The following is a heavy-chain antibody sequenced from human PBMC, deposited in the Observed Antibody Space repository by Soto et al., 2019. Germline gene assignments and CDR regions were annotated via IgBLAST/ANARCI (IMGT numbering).Heavy chain of an antibody. V-gene: IGHV5-51*03. CDR1: GGSITDYW. J-gene: IGHJ3*02. Sequence: GETLRARRRGAGGSITDYWSGRIRKMRGKGREWMGIIYPGDSDTRYSPSFQGQVTISADKSISTAYLQWSSLKASDTAMYYCASGYYSDSSGYYYVPAFAIWRHRTTVTVSS. CDR3: ASGYYSDSSGYYYVPAFAI. CDR2: IYPGDSDT. D-gene: IGHD3-22*01.